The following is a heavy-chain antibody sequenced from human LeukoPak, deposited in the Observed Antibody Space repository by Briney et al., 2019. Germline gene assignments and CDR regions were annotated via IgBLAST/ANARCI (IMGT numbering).Heavy chain of an antibody. D-gene: IGHD4-17*01. J-gene: IGHJ3*02. CDR2: IYSSGST. V-gene: IGHV4-59*01. Sequence: KPSEILSLTCTVSGGSISSYYWSWIRQPPGKGLEWIGYIYSSGSTNYNPSLKSRVTISVDTSKNQFFLKLSSVTAADTAVYYCASHASLDYGDFYDAFDIWGQGTMVTVSS. CDR1: GGSISSYY. CDR3: ASHASLDYGDFYDAFDI.